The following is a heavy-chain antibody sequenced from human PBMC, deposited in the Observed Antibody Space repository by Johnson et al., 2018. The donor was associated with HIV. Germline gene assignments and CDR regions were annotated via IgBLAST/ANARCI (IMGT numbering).Heavy chain of an antibody. CDR1: GFTFSSYA. D-gene: IGHD3-10*01. CDR2: IGYDGSNK. J-gene: IGHJ3*01. V-gene: IGHV3-30*18. Sequence: VQLVESGGGVVQPGRSLRLSCAASGFTFSSYAMHWVRQAPGKGLEWVAVIGYDGSNKYYADSVKGRFTLSRDNSKNTLDLQMNSLTIEDTAVFYCAKTRMGGILDAFDLWGQGTMVIVS. CDR3: AKTRMGGILDAFDL.